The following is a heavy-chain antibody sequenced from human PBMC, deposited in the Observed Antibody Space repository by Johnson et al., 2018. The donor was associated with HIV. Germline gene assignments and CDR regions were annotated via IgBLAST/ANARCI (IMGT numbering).Heavy chain of an antibody. CDR3: AKSTQASIVRESGPYGAFDI. J-gene: IGHJ3*02. Sequence: QMQLVESGGGVVQPGRSLRLSCAASGFTFSSYAMHWVRQAPGKGLEWVAVISYDGSNKYYAGSVKGRFTVSRDNSQNTLYLEMNGLRPEDTALYYCAKSTQASIVRESGPYGAFDIWGLGTMVTVSS. D-gene: IGHD3-10*01. CDR1: GFTFSSYA. CDR2: ISYDGSNK. V-gene: IGHV3-30*18.